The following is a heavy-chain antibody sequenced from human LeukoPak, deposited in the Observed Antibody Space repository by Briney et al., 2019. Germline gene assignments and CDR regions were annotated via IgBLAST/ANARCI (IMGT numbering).Heavy chain of an antibody. V-gene: IGHV1-2*02. J-gene: IGHJ4*02. CDR2: INPNSGGT. Sequence: ASVKVSCKASGYTFTDYYMHWVRQAPGQGLEWMGWINPNSGGTNYAQKFQGRVTMTRDTSISTAYMELSRLRSDDTAVYYCASTAPGYSSGWYFDYWGQGTLVTVSS. D-gene: IGHD6-19*01. CDR1: GYTFTDYY. CDR3: ASTAPGYSSGWYFDY.